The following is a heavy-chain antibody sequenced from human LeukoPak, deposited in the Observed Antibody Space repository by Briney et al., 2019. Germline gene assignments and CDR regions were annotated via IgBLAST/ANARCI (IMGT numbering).Heavy chain of an antibody. CDR2: INHSGST. V-gene: IGHV4-34*01. CDR3: ARQASCSGTNCYPFDY. D-gene: IGHD2-2*01. J-gene: IGHJ4*02. Sequence: PSETLSLTCAVYGGSFSGYYWSWIRQPPGKGLEWIGEINHSGSTNYNPSLKTRVTMSLDTSENQFSLKLSSVTAADTAVYYCARQASCSGTNCYPFDYWGQGTLVTVSS. CDR1: GGSFSGYY.